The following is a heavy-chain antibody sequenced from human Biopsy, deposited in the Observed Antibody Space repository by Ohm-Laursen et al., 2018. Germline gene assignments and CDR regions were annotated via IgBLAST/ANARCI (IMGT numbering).Heavy chain of an antibody. D-gene: IGHD2/OR15-2a*01. Sequence: TLSFTCTVSGGSISSDYWSWLRQTPGKGLEWIGYIYYSRSTNYNPSLKSRVTISVDTSKNQFSLRLNTVTAADTAVYYCARATNSTGWPYYYFYGMDVWGQGTTVTVS. J-gene: IGHJ6*02. CDR3: ARATNSTGWPYYYFYGMDV. CDR1: GGSISSDY. CDR2: IYYSRST. V-gene: IGHV4-59*13.